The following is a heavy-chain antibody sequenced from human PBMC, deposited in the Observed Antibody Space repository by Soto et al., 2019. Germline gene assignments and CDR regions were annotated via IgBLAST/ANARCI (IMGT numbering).Heavy chain of an antibody. Sequence: GGSLRLSCAASGFTFSSYAMSWVRQAPGKGLEWVSAISGSGGSTYYADSVKGRFTISRDNSKNTLYLQMNSLRAEDTAVYYCAKDGYRYGSGAYDYWGQGTLVTVSS. D-gene: IGHD5-18*01. CDR1: GFTFSSYA. J-gene: IGHJ4*02. CDR2: ISGSGGST. CDR3: AKDGYRYGSGAYDY. V-gene: IGHV3-23*01.